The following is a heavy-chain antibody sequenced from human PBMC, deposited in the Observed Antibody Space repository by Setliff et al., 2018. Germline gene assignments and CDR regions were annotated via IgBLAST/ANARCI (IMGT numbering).Heavy chain of an antibody. CDR2: IYTSGST. CDR1: GGSISSGSYY. V-gene: IGHV4-61*02. Sequence: LSLTCTVSGGSISSGSYYWSWIRQPAGKGLEWIGRIYTSGSTNYNPSLKSRVTISVDTSRNQFSLKLSSVTAADTAVYYCARGGLWFGELLWKYYYYGMDVWGQGTTVT. J-gene: IGHJ6*02. D-gene: IGHD3-10*01. CDR3: ARGGLWFGELLWKYYYYGMDV.